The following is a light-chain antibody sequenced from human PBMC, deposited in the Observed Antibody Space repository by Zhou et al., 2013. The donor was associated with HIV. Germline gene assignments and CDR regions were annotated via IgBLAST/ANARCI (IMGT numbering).Light chain of an antibody. V-gene: IGKV1-5*03. CDR2: KAS. CDR1: QSIGSS. Sequence: DIQMTQSPSILSASVGDTVTITCRASQSIGSSLAWYQQRVGKAPXLLIHKASSLQSEVPSRFSGGGSDTEFTLTINSLQPDDFATYYCQQCNIYPYTFGQGTKLGIK. J-gene: IGKJ2*01. CDR3: QQCNIYPYT.